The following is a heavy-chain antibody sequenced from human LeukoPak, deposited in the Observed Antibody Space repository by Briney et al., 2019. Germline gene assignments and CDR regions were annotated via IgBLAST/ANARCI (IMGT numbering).Heavy chain of an antibody. CDR1: GYTFTSYG. CDR3: ARDFHSSGYYHYFHY. J-gene: IGHJ4*02. V-gene: IGHV1-18*01. D-gene: IGHD3-22*01. Sequence: ASVKVSCKASGYTFTSYGISWVRQAPGQALEWMGWISGYNGNKNYAQKLHGRVTMTTDTSTSTAYMELRSLRSDDTAVYYCARDFHSSGYYHYFHYWGQGTLVTVSS. CDR2: ISGYNGNK.